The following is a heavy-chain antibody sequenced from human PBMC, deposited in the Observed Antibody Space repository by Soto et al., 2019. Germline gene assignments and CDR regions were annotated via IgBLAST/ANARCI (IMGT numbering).Heavy chain of an antibody. CDR3: ARVEYSRFTFDY. Sequence: QLQLQESGSGLVKPSQTLSLTCAVSGGSISSGGYSWSWIRQPPGKGLEWIGYIYHSGSTYYNPSLKSRVTISVDRSKNQFSPKLSCVTAADTAVYYCARVEYSRFTFDYWGQGTLVTVSS. CDR2: IYHSGST. CDR1: GGSISSGGYS. V-gene: IGHV4-30-2*01. D-gene: IGHD6-6*01. J-gene: IGHJ4*02.